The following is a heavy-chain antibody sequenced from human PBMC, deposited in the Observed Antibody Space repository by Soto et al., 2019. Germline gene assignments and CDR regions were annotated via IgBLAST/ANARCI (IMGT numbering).Heavy chain of an antibody. V-gene: IGHV1-69*01. J-gene: IGHJ4*02. D-gene: IGHD3-22*01. CDR3: ARAQYYYDSSGHGDY. CDR1: GGTFSSYA. Sequence: QVQLVQSGAEVKKPGSSVKVSCKASGGTFSSYAISWVRQAPGQGLEWMGGIIPIFGTANYAQKFQGRVTSTAEESTSTAYMELSSLRAEDTAVYYCARAQYYYDSSGHGDYWGQGTLVTVSS. CDR2: IIPIFGTA.